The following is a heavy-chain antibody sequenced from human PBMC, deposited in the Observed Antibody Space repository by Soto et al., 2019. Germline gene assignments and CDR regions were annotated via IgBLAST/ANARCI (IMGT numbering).Heavy chain of an antibody. Sequence: QLQLQESGPGLVKPSETLSLTCTVSGGSISSSSYYWGWIRQPPGKGLEWIGSIYYSGSTYYNPSLKSRVTISVDTSKNQFSLTLSSVTAADTAVYYCASTYSSSWYEGFDYWGQGTLVTVSS. V-gene: IGHV4-39*01. J-gene: IGHJ4*02. CDR2: IYYSGST. CDR1: GGSISSSSYY. CDR3: ASTYSSSWYEGFDY. D-gene: IGHD6-13*01.